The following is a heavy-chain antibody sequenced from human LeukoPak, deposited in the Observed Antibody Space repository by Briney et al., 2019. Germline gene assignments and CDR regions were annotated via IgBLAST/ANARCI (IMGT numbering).Heavy chain of an antibody. V-gene: IGHV3-21*06. CDR2: ISSSGSYI. CDR3: ARDNYYYDMGDY. J-gene: IGHJ4*02. D-gene: IGHD3-10*01. CDR1: GLTLSTND. Sequence: GGPRSLSVEPSGLTLSTNDRSWVRQPPGKGLKGSSSISSSGSYIYYADSMRGRFTISRDNAKNSLYLQMNSLRAEDTAVYYCARDNYYYDMGDYWGQGTLVTVSS.